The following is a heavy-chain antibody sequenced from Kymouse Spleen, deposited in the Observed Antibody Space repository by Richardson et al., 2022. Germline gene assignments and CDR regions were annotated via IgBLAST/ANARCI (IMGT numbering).Heavy chain of an antibody. CDR2: INHSGST. Sequence: QVQLQQWGAGLLKPSETLSLTCAVYGGSFSGYYWSWIRQPPGKGLEWIGEINHSGSTNYNPSLKSRVTISVDTSKNQFSLKLSSVTAADTAVYYCARHSIAVAGAFDIWGQGTMVTVSS. CDR1: GGSFSGYY. V-gene: IGHV4-34*01. CDR3: ARHSIAVAGAFDI. J-gene: IGHJ3*02. D-gene: IGHD6-19*01.